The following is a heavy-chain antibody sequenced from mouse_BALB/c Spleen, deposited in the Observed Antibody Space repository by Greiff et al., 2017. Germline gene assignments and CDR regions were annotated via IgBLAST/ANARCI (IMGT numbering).Heavy chain of an antibody. CDR3: ERSNRGGYYDAMDY. CDR2: IYPGNGGT. J-gene: IGHJ4*01. CDR1: GYTFTSYN. D-gene: IGHD2-2*01. V-gene: IGHV1-12*01. Sequence: QVQLQQSGAELVRSGASVKMSCKASGYTFTSYNMHWVKQTPGQGLEWIGYIYPGNGGTNYTQKFKGKATLTADTSSSTAYMQISSLTSEDSAVYFWERSNRGGYYDAMDYWGQGTSVTVAS.